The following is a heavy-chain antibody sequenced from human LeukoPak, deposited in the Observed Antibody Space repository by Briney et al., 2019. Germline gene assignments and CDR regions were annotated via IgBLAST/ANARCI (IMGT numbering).Heavy chain of an antibody. Sequence: GGSLRLSCAASGFTFSTCAMSWVRQAPGKGLEWVSSISGGSTYYADSRKGRFTISRDNSKNTLYLQMNSLRAEDTAVYSCARTGIVGATDYYYMDVWGKGTTVIVSS. V-gene: IGHV3-38-3*01. CDR1: GFTFSTCA. D-gene: IGHD1-26*01. CDR2: ISGGST. J-gene: IGHJ6*03. CDR3: ARTGIVGATDYYYMDV.